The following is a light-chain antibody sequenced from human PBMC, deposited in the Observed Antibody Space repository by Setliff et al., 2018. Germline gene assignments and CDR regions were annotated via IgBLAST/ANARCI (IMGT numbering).Light chain of an antibody. CDR3: CSYVRGSAYV. V-gene: IGLV2-14*03. CDR2: AVT. CDR1: SSDVGGYNY. J-gene: IGLJ1*01. Sequence: QSVLTQPASVSGSPGQSITISCTGTSSDVGGYNYVSWYKQHPGEAPQLMIYAVTKRPSGVSNRFSGSKSGKAASLTIPGLQAEDEADYYCCSYVRGSAYVFGTGTKVTVL.